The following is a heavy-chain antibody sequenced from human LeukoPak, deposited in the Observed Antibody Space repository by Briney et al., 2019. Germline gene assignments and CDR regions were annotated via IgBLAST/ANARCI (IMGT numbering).Heavy chain of an antibody. CDR2: INHSGST. CDR1: GGSLSGYY. V-gene: IGHV4-34*01. J-gene: IGHJ3*02. CDR3: ARVYYDSSGYYRSGAFDI. D-gene: IGHD3-22*01. Sequence: SETLSLTCAVYGGSLSGYYWSWIRQPPGKGLEWIGEINHSGSTNYNPSLKSRVTISVDTSKNQFSLKLSSVTAADTAVYYCARVYYDSSGYYRSGAFDIWGQGTMVTVSS.